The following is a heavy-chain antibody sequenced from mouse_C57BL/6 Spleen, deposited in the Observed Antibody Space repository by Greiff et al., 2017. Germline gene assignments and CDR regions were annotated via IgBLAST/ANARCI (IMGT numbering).Heavy chain of an antibody. CDR3: TTGYFAMDY. Sequence: VQLQQSGAELVRPGASVKLSCTASGFNIKDDYMHWVKQRPEQGLEWIGWIDPENGDTEYASKFQGKGTITADTSNNTASMQLSSLTSEDTAVYYCTTGYFAMDYWGQGTSVTVSS. V-gene: IGHV14-4*01. J-gene: IGHJ4*01. CDR2: IDPENGDT. CDR1: GFNIKDDY.